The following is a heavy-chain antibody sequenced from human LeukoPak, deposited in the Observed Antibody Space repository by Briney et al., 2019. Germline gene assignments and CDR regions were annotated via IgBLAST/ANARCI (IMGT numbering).Heavy chain of an antibody. CDR1: GYTFTGYY. CDR2: ISAYNGNT. D-gene: IGHD2-15*01. CDR3: ARSIPANYYYYGMDV. J-gene: IGHJ6*02. V-gene: IGHV1-18*04. Sequence: GASVKVSCKASGYTFTGYYIHWVRQAPGQGLEWMGWISAYNGNTNYAQKLQGRVTMTTDTSTSTAYMELRSLRSDDTAVYYCARSIPANYYYYGMDVWGQGTTVTVSS.